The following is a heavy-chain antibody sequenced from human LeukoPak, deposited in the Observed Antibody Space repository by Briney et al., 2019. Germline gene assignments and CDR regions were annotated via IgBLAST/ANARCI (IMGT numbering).Heavy chain of an antibody. J-gene: IGHJ6*03. CDR1: GFTFNSYD. CDR3: ATCSYCYGYYMGY. V-gene: IGHV3-23*01. Sequence: PGGSLRLSCAASGFTFNSYDMSWVRQAPGQGLKWVSAISRSGGSTYYADSGKGRFTITRDNSKNTLYLQMNSLRAEATAVYYCATCSYCYGYYMGYWGKGTMVTVSS. D-gene: IGHD3-22*01. CDR2: ISRSGGST.